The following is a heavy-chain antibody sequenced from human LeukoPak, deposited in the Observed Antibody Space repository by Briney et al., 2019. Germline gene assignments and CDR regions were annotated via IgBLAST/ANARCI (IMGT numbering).Heavy chain of an antibody. J-gene: IGHJ6*03. CDR3: ARDPYSGNYGAYYYYYMDV. CDR1: GFTFSSYS. D-gene: IGHD1-26*01. Sequence: GGSLRLSCAASGFTFSSYSMNWFRQAPGKGLEGVSSISSSSSYIYYADSVKGRFTISRDNAKSSLYLQMDSLRAEDTAVYYCARDPYSGNYGAYYYYYMDVWGKGTTVTISS. V-gene: IGHV3-21*01. CDR2: ISSSSSYI.